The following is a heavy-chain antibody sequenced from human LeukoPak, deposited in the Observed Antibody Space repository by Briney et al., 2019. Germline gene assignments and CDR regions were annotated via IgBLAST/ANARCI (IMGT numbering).Heavy chain of an antibody. Sequence: GASLRLSCAGSGFIFSDYVMSWVRQAPGKGLEWVAVISYDGSNKYYADSVKGRFTISRDNSKNTLYLQMNSLRAEDTAVYYCAKDIVGRYYYGMDVWGKGTTVTVSS. V-gene: IGHV3-30*18. D-gene: IGHD2-15*01. CDR3: AKDIVGRYYYGMDV. J-gene: IGHJ6*04. CDR1: GFIFSDYV. CDR2: ISYDGSNK.